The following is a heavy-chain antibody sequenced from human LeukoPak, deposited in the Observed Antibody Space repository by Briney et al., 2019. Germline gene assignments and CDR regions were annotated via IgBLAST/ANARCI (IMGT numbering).Heavy chain of an antibody. CDR2: INPNSGNT. J-gene: IGHJ6*03. V-gene: IGHV1-8*03. CDR1: GYTFTGYY. D-gene: IGHD4-17*01. Sequence: GASVKVSCKASGYTFTGYYMHWVRQAPGQGLEWMGWINPNSGNTGYAQKFQGRVTITRNTSISTAYMELSSLRSEDTAVYYCARGGLYGEVYYYYMDVWGKGTTVTVSS. CDR3: ARGGLYGEVYYYYMDV.